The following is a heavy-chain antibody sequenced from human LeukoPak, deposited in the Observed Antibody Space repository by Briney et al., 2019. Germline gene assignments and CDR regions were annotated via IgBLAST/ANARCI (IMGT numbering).Heavy chain of an antibody. Sequence: LSETLSLTCTVSGGSISSYYWSWIRQPPGKGLKWIGYHQYSWSTNYNPPLQRRVTISVGTSKHQFPLQLSSETAADTAVYYCARLGPDAEAGLDYWGQGTLVTVSS. CDR2: HQYSWST. J-gene: IGHJ4*02. CDR1: GGSISSYY. CDR3: ARLGPDAEAGLDY. V-gene: IGHV4-59*01. D-gene: IGHD6-25*01.